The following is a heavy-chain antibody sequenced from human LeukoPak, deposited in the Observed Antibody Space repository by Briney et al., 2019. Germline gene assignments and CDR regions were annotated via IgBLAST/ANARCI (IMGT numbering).Heavy chain of an antibody. J-gene: IGHJ4*02. Sequence: SETLSLTCTVSGGSISSYHWSWIRQPPGKGLEWIGYIYYTGSTNYNPSLKSRVTISVDTSKNQFSLNLSSVTAADTAVYYCATTTVRGGYDYWGQGTLVTVSS. CDR1: GGSISSYH. CDR2: IYYTGST. V-gene: IGHV4-59*01. CDR3: ATTTVRGGYDY. D-gene: IGHD4-11*01.